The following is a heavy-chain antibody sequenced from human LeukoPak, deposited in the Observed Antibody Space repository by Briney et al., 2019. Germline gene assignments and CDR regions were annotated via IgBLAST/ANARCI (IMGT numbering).Heavy chain of an antibody. Sequence: SETLSLTCTVSGGSISSGTYYWNWIRQPAGKGLEWIGRIYNSGSTSYNPSLKSRVTISMDTSKNQFSLKLSSVTAADTAVYYCARGRDDDVWGSYPTCFDYWGQGALVTVSS. CDR3: ARGRDDDVWGSYPTCFDY. CDR2: IYNSGST. D-gene: IGHD3-16*02. CDR1: GGSISSGTYY. V-gene: IGHV4-61*02. J-gene: IGHJ4*02.